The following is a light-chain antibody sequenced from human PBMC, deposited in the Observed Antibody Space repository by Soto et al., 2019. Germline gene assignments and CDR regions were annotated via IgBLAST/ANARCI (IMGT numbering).Light chain of an antibody. CDR2: DAS. V-gene: IGKV3-15*01. J-gene: IGKJ1*01. CDR1: QTIGSN. CDR3: QQYNNWPPTWT. Sequence: EMVMTQSPATLSVSPGERATLSCRASQTIGSNLAWYQQKPGQPPRLLIYDASTRATDIPARFTGSGSGTEVTLTISSLQSDDFVVYYCQQYNNWPPTWTFGPGTKVYIK.